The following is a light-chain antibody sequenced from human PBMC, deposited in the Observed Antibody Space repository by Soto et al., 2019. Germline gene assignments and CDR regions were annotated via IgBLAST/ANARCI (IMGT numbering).Light chain of an antibody. CDR3: QQYNNWPET. Sequence: EIVMTQSPATLSVSPKEKATISCRASQSVSSNLAWYQQKPGQAPRLLIYGASTRATGIPARFSGSGSGTEFTLTISSLQSEDFAVYYCQQYNNWPETFGQGTKVDIK. J-gene: IGKJ1*01. CDR1: QSVSSN. CDR2: GAS. V-gene: IGKV3-15*01.